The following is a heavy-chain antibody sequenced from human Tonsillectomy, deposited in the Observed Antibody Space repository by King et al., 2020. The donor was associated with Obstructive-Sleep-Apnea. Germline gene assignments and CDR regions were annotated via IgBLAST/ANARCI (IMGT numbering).Heavy chain of an antibody. J-gene: IGHJ4*02. CDR1: GGSFSGYH. V-gene: IGHV4-34*01. D-gene: IGHD3-10*01. CDR3: ARRYDGSGSYSPFDY. Sequence: VQLQQWGAGLLKPSETLSLTCAVYGGSFSGYHWSWIRQPPGKGLEWIGEINHSGSTNYNPSLKSRVTMLVDTSKNQFSLNLSSVTAADTAVYYCARRYDGSGSYSPFDYWGQGNLVTVSS. CDR2: INHSGST.